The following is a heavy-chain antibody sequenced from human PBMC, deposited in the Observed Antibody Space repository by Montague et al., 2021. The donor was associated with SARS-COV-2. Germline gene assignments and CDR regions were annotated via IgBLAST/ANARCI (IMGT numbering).Heavy chain of an antibody. J-gene: IGHJ4*02. CDR3: GRGVVAATPVVDY. D-gene: IGHD2-15*01. CDR2: IYYSGST. Sequence: SETLSLTCTVSGGSISGNYWSWIRQPPGKGLEWIGYIYYSGSTNYNPSHKSRVTISVDTSKNQFSLKLTSVTAADTAVYYCGRGVVAATPVVDYWGRGTLVTVSS. CDR1: GGSISGNY. V-gene: IGHV4-59*13.